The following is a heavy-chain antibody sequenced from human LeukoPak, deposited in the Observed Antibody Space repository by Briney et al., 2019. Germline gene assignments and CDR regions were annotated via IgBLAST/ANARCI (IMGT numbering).Heavy chain of an antibody. J-gene: IGHJ4*02. CDR3: ARGSTHKRDYSSGWSDPSFDY. CDR1: GFTARGNY. V-gene: IGHV3-66*02. Sequence: GGSLRLSCAASGFTARGNYVSSGRQAPGKGLEWGSVIYSGGITYYAVSVKGRFTISRDNSKNTLYLQMNSLRAEDTAVYYCARGSTHKRDYSSGWSDPSFDYWGQGTLVTVSS. D-gene: IGHD6-19*01. CDR2: IYSGGIT.